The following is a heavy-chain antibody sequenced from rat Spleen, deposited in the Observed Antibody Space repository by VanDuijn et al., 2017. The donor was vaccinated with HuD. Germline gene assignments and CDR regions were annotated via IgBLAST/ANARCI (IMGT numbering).Heavy chain of an antibody. D-gene: IGHD1-12*02. V-gene: IGHV5-7*01. J-gene: IGHJ2*01. CDR3: ARPYYYDGSYYAY. CDR2: ISYDGSST. Sequence: EVQLVESGGGLVQSGRSLKLSCVASGFTFSDYYMAWVRQAPTKGLEWVATISYDGSSTYYRDSVKGRFTISRDNAKSTLYLQMDSLRSEDTATYYCARPYYYDGSYYAYWGQGVMVTVSS. CDR1: GFTFSDYY.